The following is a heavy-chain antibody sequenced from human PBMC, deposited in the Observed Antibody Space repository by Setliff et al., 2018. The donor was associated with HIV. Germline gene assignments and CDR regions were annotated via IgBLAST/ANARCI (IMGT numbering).Heavy chain of an antibody. V-gene: IGHV3-23*03. CDR3: TKREAGAKPFDY. CDR2: INGGGNYI. J-gene: IGHJ4*02. CDR1: GFTFSTYD. Sequence: PGGSLRLSCAASGFTFSTYDMTWVRQAPGKGLEWVSLINGGGNYIQYADSVKGRFIISRDNSENMLYLQMNSLRAEDTALYYCTKREAGAKPFDYWGRGTLVTVSS. D-gene: IGHD1-26*01.